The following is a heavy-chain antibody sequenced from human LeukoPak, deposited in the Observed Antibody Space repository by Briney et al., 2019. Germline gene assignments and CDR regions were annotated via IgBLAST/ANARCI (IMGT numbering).Heavy chain of an antibody. D-gene: IGHD4-17*01. CDR1: GGSIRSYY. CDR3: ASRPPDYGDLFDY. Sequence: SETLSLTCTVSGGSIRSYYWGWIRQPPGKGLEWIGTIYYSGSTYYNPSLKSRVTISVDTSKNHFSLRLSSVTAADTAVYYCASRPPDYGDLFDYWGQGTLVTVSS. V-gene: IGHV4-39*02. J-gene: IGHJ4*02. CDR2: IYYSGST.